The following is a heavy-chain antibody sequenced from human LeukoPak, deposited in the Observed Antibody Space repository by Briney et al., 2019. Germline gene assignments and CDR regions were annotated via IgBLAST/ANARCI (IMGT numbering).Heavy chain of an antibody. Sequence: PGCAVRLSCAACVFTFLSYIMHWVRPPPARGREEVSSISSNSNYIYYIDSLKGRFTISVDNAKNSLYLHMNSLRAEDTAVYYCARDLYSSGWGYCYGMDVWGKGTTVTVSS. CDR1: VFTFLSYI. CDR2: ISSNSNYI. J-gene: IGHJ6*04. CDR3: ARDLYSSGWGYCYGMDV. V-gene: IGHV3-21*01. D-gene: IGHD6-19*01.